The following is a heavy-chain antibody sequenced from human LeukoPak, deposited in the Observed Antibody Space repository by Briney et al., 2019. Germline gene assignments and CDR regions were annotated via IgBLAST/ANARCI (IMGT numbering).Heavy chain of an antibody. D-gene: IGHD1-7*01. CDR3: ARDSLMRYNWNYVAEFDY. CDR2: IIPIFGIA. J-gene: IGHJ4*02. V-gene: IGHV1-69*04. Sequence: SVKVSCKASGGTFRSYAISWVRQAPGQGLEWMGRIIPIFGIANYAQKFQGRVTITADKSTSTAYMELSSLRSEDTAVYYCARDSLMRYNWNYVAEFDYWGQGTLVTVSS. CDR1: GGTFRSYA.